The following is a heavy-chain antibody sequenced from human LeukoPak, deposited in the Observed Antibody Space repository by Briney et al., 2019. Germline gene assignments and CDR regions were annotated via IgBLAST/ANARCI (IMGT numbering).Heavy chain of an antibody. CDR2: IIPIFGTA. J-gene: IGHJ5*02. CDR3: ARERGGYCSSTSCYIPGWFDP. Sequence: ASVNVSCKASGGTFSSYAISWVRQAPGQGLEWMGGIIPIFGTANYAQKFQGRVTITADESTSTAYMELSSLRSEDTAVYYCARERGGYCSSTSCYIPGWFDPWGQGTLVTVSS. CDR1: GGTFSSYA. D-gene: IGHD2-2*02. V-gene: IGHV1-69*13.